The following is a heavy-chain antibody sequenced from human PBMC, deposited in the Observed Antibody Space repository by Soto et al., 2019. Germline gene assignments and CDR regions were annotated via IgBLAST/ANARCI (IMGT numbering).Heavy chain of an antibody. CDR1: GFNVMSYW. D-gene: IGHD3-16*01. J-gene: IGHJ4*02. Sequence: LRLSCAVSGFNVMSYWMSWVRQAPGKGLEWVASVKEDGSELYYLHSVRGRFSISRDSAGNALHLTMNYLSAEDTGVYFCARDIGFDYVNCGQGLPVTVSS. CDR3: ARDIGFDYVN. V-gene: IGHV3-7*01. CDR2: VKEDGSEL.